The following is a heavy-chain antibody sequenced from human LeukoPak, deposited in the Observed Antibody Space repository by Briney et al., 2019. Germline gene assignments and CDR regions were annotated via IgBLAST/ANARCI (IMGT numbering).Heavy chain of an antibody. CDR1: GYTFTSYG. Sequence: ASVKVSCKASGYTFTSYGISWVRQAPGQGLEWMGWISAYNGNTNYAQRLQGRVTMTTDTSTSTAYMELRSLRSDDTAVYYCARLDYFSSLNAYYFDYWGQGTLVTVSS. CDR2: ISAYNGNT. CDR3: ARLDYFSSLNAYYFDY. V-gene: IGHV1-18*01. D-gene: IGHD5-12*01. J-gene: IGHJ4*02.